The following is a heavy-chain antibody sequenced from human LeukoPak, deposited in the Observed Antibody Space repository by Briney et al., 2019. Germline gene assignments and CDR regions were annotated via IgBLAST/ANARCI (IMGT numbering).Heavy chain of an antibody. V-gene: IGHV3-21*01. CDR2: ISISSSYK. CDR3: ARGWDIAAAGTLSFMDV. CDR1: GFTLSGYS. Sequence: KSGGSLRLSCAASGFTLSGYSMNWVRQAPGEGLQWVSSISISSSYKYYADSVKGRFTVSRDNAKNSLYLQMNSLRAEDTAVYYCARGWDIAAAGTLSFMDVWGKGTTVTISS. D-gene: IGHD6-13*01. J-gene: IGHJ6*03.